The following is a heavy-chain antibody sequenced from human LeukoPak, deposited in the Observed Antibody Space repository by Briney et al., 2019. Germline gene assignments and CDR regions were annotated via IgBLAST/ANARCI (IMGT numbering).Heavy chain of an antibody. CDR1: KFTFSTFA. CDR2: TSSDGSSK. J-gene: IGHJ4*02. CDR3: AREGGDLRWKNRFDF. Sequence: GGSLRLSCAASKFTFSTFAMHWVRQAPGKGLEWVALTSSDGSSKYYTDSVKGRFTISRDNSKNTLYLQMNSLRAEDTAGYYCAREGGDLRWKNRFDFWGQGTLVTVSS. V-gene: IGHV3-30-3*01. D-gene: IGHD4-23*01.